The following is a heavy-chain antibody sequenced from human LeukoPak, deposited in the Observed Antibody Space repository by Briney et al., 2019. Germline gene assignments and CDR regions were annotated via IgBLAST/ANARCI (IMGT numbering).Heavy chain of an antibody. J-gene: IGHJ6*03. CDR3: ARGGIAARPDYYYYMDV. CDR2: IYYSGST. V-gene: IGHV4-31*01. CDR1: GGSISSGGYY. D-gene: IGHD6-6*01. Sequence: SQTLSLTCTVSGGSISSGGYYWSWIRPHPGKGLEWIGYIYYSGSTYYNPSLKSLVTISVDTSKTQFSLKLSSVTAADTAVYYCARGGIAARPDYYYYMDVWGKGTTVTVSS.